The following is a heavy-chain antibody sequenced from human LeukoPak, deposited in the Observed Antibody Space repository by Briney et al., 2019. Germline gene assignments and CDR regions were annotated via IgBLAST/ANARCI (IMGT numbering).Heavy chain of an antibody. CDR3: TKVRSGSSNWALQVFDY. CDR2: ISPGGGTT. Sequence: TGGSLRLSCAVSGFTFTNEAMGWVRQLRGGGLEWVSTISPGGGTTYYAESMKGRFTISRDNSKSTLYLEMNSLRVEDTAVDYCTKVRSGSSNWALQVFDYSGQGAPVTASS. J-gene: IGHJ4*02. D-gene: IGHD4-11*01. V-gene: IGHV3-23*01. CDR1: GFTFTNEA.